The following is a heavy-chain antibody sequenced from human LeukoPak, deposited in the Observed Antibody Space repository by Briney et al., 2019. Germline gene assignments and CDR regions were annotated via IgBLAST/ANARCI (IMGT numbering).Heavy chain of an antibody. D-gene: IGHD5-12*01. J-gene: IGHJ5*02. V-gene: IGHV3-11*01. CDR3: ARRYSGYETSWFDP. Sequence: GGSLRLSCAASGFTFSDYYMSWIRQAPGKGLEWVSYISSSGSTIYYADSVKGRFTISRDNAKNSLYLQMNSLRAEDTAVYYCARRYSGYETSWFDPWGQGTLVTVPS. CDR2: ISSSGSTI. CDR1: GFTFSDYY.